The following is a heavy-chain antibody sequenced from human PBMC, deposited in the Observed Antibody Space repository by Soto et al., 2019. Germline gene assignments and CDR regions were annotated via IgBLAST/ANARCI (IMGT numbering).Heavy chain of an antibody. V-gene: IGHV6-1*01. CDR3: ARGGRIVVVPAAIDYYYYGMDV. CDR1: GDSVSSNSAS. Sequence: PSQTLSLTCAISGDSVSSNSASWNWIRQSPSRGHEWLGRTYYRSKWYNDYAVSVKSRITINPDTSKNQFSLQLNSVTPEDTAVYYCARGGRIVVVPAAIDYYYYGMDVWGQGTTVTVSS. D-gene: IGHD2-2*02. J-gene: IGHJ6*02. CDR2: TYYRSKWYN.